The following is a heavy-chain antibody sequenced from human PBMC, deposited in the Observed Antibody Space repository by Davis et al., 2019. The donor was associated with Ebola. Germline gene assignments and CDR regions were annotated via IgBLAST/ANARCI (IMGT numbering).Heavy chain of an antibody. CDR2: IYSGGST. J-gene: IGHJ3*02. CDR3: AREEAVAGIRAFDI. V-gene: IGHV3-66*01. CDR1: GFTVSSNY. Sequence: GESLKISCAASGFTVSSNYMSWVRQAPGKGLEWVSVIYSGGSTYYADSVKGRFTISRDNSKNTLYLQMNSLRAEDTAVYYCAREEAVAGIRAFDIWGQGTMVTVSS. D-gene: IGHD6-19*01.